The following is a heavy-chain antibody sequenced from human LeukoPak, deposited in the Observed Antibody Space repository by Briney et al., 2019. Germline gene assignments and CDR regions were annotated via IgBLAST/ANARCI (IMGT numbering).Heavy chain of an antibody. D-gene: IGHD2-2*01. CDR2: ISYSGST. Sequence: SQTLSLTCTVSGGSISSGGYYWSWIRQPPGTGLEWIGYISYSGSTNYNPSLKSRVTISVDTSKNQFSLKLSSVTAADTAVYYCARLYCTRTSCHLDYWGQGTLVTVSS. V-gene: IGHV4-61*08. CDR1: GGSISSGGYY. CDR3: ARLYCTRTSCHLDY. J-gene: IGHJ4*02.